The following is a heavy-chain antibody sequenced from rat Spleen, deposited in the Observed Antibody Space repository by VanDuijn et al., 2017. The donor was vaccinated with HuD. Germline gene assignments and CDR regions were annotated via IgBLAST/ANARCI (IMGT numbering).Heavy chain of an antibody. J-gene: IGHJ2*01. D-gene: IGHD1-6*01. V-gene: IGHV5-25*01. Sequence: EVQLVESDGGLVQPGRSLKLSCAASGFTFSDYYMAWVRQTPTKGLEWVASISTGGGNTYYRDSVKGRFTISRDNAKSTLYLQMDSLRSEDTATYYCARDERLSPSDFFRHYGLSGFDYWGQGVMVTVSS. CDR1: GFTFSDYY. CDR2: ISTGGGNT. CDR3: ARDERLSPSDFFRHYGLSGFDY.